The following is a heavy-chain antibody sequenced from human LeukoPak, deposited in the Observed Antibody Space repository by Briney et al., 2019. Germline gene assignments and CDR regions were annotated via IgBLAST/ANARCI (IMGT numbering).Heavy chain of an antibody. V-gene: IGHV3-7*01. D-gene: IGHD5-18*01. CDR1: GFTFSSYW. CDR2: IKQDGGEK. Sequence: GSLRLSCAASGFTFSSYWMSWVRQAPGKGLEWVANIKQDGGEKYYVDSVKGRFTISRDNAKNSMSLQMNSLRAEDTAVYYCARERTRRDNYGPADYFDYWGQGSLVTVSS. CDR3: ARERTRRDNYGPADYFDY. J-gene: IGHJ4*02.